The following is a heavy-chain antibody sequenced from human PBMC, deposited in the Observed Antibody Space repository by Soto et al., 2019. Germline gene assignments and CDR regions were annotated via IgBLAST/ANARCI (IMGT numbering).Heavy chain of an antibody. V-gene: IGHV1-58*01. J-gene: IGHJ6*02. CDR2: IVVGSGNT. D-gene: IGHD3-16*01. Sequence: GASVKVSCKASGFTFTSSAVQWVRQARGQRLEWIGWIVVGSGNTNYAQQFRERVTITRDMSTGTAYMQLSSLRSDDTAVYYCAARGATGPSYYSGLDVWGQGTTVTVSS. CDR3: AARGATGPSYYSGLDV. CDR1: GFTFTSSA.